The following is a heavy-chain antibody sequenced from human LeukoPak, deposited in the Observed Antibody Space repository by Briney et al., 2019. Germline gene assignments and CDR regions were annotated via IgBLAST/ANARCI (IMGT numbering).Heavy chain of an antibody. CDR2: INPNSGGT. Sequence: ASVKVSCKASGYTFTGYYMHWVRQAPGQGLEWMGWINPNSGGTNYAQKFQGRVTMTRDTSISTAYMELSRLRSDDTAVYYCARDLGYCSSTSCSVHWFDPWGQGTLVTVSS. CDR1: GYTFTGYY. D-gene: IGHD2-2*01. CDR3: ARDLGYCSSTSCSVHWFDP. V-gene: IGHV1-2*02. J-gene: IGHJ5*02.